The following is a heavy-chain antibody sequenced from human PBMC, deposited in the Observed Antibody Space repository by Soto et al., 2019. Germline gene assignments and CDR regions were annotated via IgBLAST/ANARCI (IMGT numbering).Heavy chain of an antibody. CDR3: ASDIVVVPAAEPGGMDV. Sequence: GASVKVSCKASGYTFTGYYMHWVRQAPGQGLEWMGWINPNSGGTNYAQKFQGRATMTRDTSISTAYMELSRLRSDDTAVYYCASDIVVVPAAEPGGMDVWGQGTTVTVSS. CDR1: GYTFTGYY. D-gene: IGHD2-2*01. CDR2: INPNSGGT. V-gene: IGHV1-2*02. J-gene: IGHJ6*02.